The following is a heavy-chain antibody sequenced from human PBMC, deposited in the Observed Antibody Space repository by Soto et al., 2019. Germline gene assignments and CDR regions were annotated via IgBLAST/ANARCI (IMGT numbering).Heavy chain of an antibody. CDR2: IYYSGST. J-gene: IGHJ6*02. CDR3: ARDRVVPAAIGMDV. D-gene: IGHD2-2*01. Sequence: SETLSLTCTVSGGSISSYYWSWIRQPPGKGLEWIGYIYYSGSTNYNPSLKSRVTISVDTSKNQFSLKLSSVTAADTAVYYCARDRVVPAAIGMDVWGQGTTVTVSS. V-gene: IGHV4-59*01. CDR1: GGSISSYY.